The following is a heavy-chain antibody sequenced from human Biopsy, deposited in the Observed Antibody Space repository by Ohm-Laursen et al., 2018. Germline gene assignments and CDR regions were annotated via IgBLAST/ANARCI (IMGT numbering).Heavy chain of an antibody. Sequence: SLRLSCAASGFSSKTYWMNWVRQAPGKGLEWVANIRQDGKEKFYVDSVKGRFTISRDNAKNSLYLQMNSLRAEDTGVYYCARGYCTAINCYMLRSSYFGSWGQGAPVTVSS. D-gene: IGHD2-2*02. CDR1: GFSSKTYW. CDR3: ARGYCTAINCYMLRSSYFGS. CDR2: IRQDGKEK. J-gene: IGHJ4*02. V-gene: IGHV3-7*01.